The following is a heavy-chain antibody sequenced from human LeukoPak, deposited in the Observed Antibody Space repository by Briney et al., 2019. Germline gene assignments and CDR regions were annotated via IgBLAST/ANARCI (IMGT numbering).Heavy chain of an antibody. D-gene: IGHD2-2*03. CDR1: GGSFSGYY. J-gene: IGHJ4*02. CDR3: ARVDIVVVPAATKRGPFDY. CDR2: INHSGST. Sequence: SETLSLTCAVYGGSFSGYYWSWIRQPPGKGLEWMGEINHSGSTNYNPSLKSRVTISVDTSQNQFSLKLSSVTAADTAVYYCARVDIVVVPAATKRGPFDYWGQGTLVTVSS. V-gene: IGHV4-34*01.